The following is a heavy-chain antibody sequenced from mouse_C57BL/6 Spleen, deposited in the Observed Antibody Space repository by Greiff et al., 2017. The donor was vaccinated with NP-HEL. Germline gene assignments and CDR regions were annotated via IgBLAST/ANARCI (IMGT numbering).Heavy chain of an antibody. J-gene: IGHJ4*01. CDR1: GYTFTSYG. D-gene: IGHD1-1*01. CDR3: ARFYYYGSSPYAMDY. CDR2: IYPRSGNT. Sequence: VQLQQSGAELARPGASVKLSCNASGYTFTSYGISWVKQRTGQGLEWIGEIYPRSGNTYYNEKFKGKATLTADKSSSTAYMELRSLTSEDSAVYFCARFYYYGSSPYAMDYWGQGTSVTVSS. V-gene: IGHV1-81*01.